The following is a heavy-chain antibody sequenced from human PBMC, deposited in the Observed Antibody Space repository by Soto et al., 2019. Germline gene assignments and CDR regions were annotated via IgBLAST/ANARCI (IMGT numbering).Heavy chain of an antibody. CDR3: AKGSGGYRPYYFDF. V-gene: IGHV3-48*01. J-gene: IGHJ4*02. CDR2: ISSSSITI. CDR1: GFTFSSYS. Sequence: PGGSLRLSCAASGFTFSSYSMNWVRQAPGKGLEWVSYISSSSITIYYADSVKGRFTISRDNAKNILYLEMNSLTVDDTAVYYCAKGSGGYRPYYFDFWGQGTPVTVSS. D-gene: IGHD3-22*01.